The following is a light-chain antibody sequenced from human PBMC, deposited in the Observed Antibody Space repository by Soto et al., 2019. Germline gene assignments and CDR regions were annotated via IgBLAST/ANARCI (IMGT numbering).Light chain of an antibody. J-gene: IGLJ1*01. CDR2: EDN. CDR1: KLGERY. V-gene: IGLV3-1*01. Sequence: SYELTQPRSVSVSPGQTAIITCSGHKLGERYVSWYQQRPGQSPVVLVYEDNKRPSGIPDRFSGSNSENTASLTISGTRAMDGANYFCRGGERGFYVFETGTNPTV. CDR3: RGGERGFYV.